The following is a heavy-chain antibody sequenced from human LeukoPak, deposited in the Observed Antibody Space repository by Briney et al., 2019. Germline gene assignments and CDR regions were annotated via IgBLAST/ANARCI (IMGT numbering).Heavy chain of an antibody. J-gene: IGHJ4*02. CDR1: GGSISSYY. V-gene: IGHV4-59*12. CDR2: IYYSGST. Sequence: PSESLSLTCTGSGGSISSYYWSRIRQPPRKGLDWIGYIYYSGSTNYNPSLKSRVTISVGTSKNQCSLKLSSVTAADTAVYYCARGLYYYDSSALDYWGQGTLVTVSS. CDR3: ARGLYYYDSSALDY. D-gene: IGHD3-22*01.